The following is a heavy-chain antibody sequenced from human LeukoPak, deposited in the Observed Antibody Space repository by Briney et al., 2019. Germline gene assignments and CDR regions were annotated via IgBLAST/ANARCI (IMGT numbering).Heavy chain of an antibody. CDR3: AREVQYQLDYYYYIDV. CDR2: ISSSCSYI. D-gene: IGHD2-2*01. J-gene: IGHJ6*03. CDR1: GFIFSSYS. Sequence: PGGSLRLSCAASGFIFSSYSMNWVRQAPGKGLEWVSSISSSCSYIYYADSVKGRFTISRDNAKNSLYLQMHSLRAEDTAVYYCAREVQYQLDYYYYIDVWGKGTTVTVSS. V-gene: IGHV3-21*01.